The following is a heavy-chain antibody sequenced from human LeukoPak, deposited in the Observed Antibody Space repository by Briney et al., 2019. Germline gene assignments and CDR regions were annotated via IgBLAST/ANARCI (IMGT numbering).Heavy chain of an antibody. CDR3: ARQGDYGDYQGAFDI. CDR2: IYPGDSDT. Sequence: GESLKISCKGSGYSFTSYWIGWVRQMPGKGLEWMGIIYPGDSDTRYSPSFQGQVTISADKSISTAYLQWSSLKASDTAMYYCARQGDYGDYQGAFDIWGQGTMVTVSS. D-gene: IGHD4-17*01. J-gene: IGHJ3*02. V-gene: IGHV5-51*01. CDR1: GYSFTSYW.